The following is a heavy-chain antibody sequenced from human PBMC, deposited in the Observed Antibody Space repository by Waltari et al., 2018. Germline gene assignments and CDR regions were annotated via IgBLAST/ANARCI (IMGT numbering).Heavy chain of an antibody. CDR1: GGSFSGYY. CDR2: INHSGST. D-gene: IGHD5-18*01. J-gene: IGHJ3*02. V-gene: IGHV4-34*01. CDR3: ARGDTAMVSDAFDI. Sequence: QVQLQQWGAGLLKPSETLSLTCAVYGGSFSGYYWRWIRQPQGKGRGWIGEINHSGSTNYNPSLKSRVTISVDTSKNQFSLKLSSVTAADTAVYYCARGDTAMVSDAFDIWGQGTMVTVSS.